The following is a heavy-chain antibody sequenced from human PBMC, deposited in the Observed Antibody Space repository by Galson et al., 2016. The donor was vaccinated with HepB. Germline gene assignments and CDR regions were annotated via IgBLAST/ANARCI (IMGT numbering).Heavy chain of an antibody. CDR2: IWHDGSEK. CDR3: ASALFCTDSACHNWLDP. Sequence: SLRLSCAASGFTLRNHAVHWVRQAPGPGLEWVAVIWHDGSEKFYAASVEGRFAISRDNLRNTVYLQMNSLRVEDTAMDHCASALFCTDSACHNWLDPWGQGTLVTVSS. D-gene: IGHD2-8*02. J-gene: IGHJ5*02. V-gene: IGHV3-33*08. CDR1: GFTLRNHA.